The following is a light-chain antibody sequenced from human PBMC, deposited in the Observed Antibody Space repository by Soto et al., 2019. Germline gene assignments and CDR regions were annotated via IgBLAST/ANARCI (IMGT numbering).Light chain of an antibody. V-gene: IGKV1-17*03. CDR3: QQRTDWPPVYT. CDR1: QDISRF. CDR2: LAT. Sequence: DIQMTQSPSAVSASVGDRVTITCRASQDISRFLAWFQQNPGKVPKRLVYLATALQNGDPSRFSGSGSGTEFNFTISSLQPEDFAVYYCQQRTDWPPVYTFGQGTKLEIK. J-gene: IGKJ2*01.